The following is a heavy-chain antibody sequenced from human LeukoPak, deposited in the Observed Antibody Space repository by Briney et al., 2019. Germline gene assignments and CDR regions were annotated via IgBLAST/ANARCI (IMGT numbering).Heavy chain of an antibody. Sequence: SETLSLTCTASGASISSSIYDWGWIRQPPGKGLEWIGSIYYSGSTYYHPSRKSRFTISVDTSKNQFSLKLTSVTAADTALYYCARHYYGSGRRDYWGQGTLVTVSS. CDR1: GASISSSIYD. V-gene: IGHV4-39*01. CDR3: ARHYYGSGRRDY. J-gene: IGHJ4*02. D-gene: IGHD3-10*01. CDR2: IYYSGST.